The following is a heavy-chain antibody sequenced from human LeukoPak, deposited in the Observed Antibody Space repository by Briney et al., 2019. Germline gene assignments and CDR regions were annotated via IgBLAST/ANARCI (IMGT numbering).Heavy chain of an antibody. V-gene: IGHV3-20*04. J-gene: IGHJ6*03. Sequence: GGSLRLSCAASGFTFSSYSMNWVRQAPGKGLEWVSGINWNGGSTGYADSVKGRFTISRDNAKNSLYLQMNSLRAEDTALYYCARGRNDARDYYYYYMDVWGKGTTVTVSS. CDR3: ARGRNDARDYYYYYMDV. CDR2: INWNGGST. CDR1: GFTFSSYS. D-gene: IGHD1-1*01.